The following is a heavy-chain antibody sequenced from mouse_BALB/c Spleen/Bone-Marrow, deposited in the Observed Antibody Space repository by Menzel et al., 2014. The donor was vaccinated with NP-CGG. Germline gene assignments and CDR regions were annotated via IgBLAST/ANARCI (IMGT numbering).Heavy chain of an antibody. J-gene: IGHJ3*01. CDR1: GYTFTSYW. Sequence: QVQLQQSGAELVKPGASVKMSCKASGYTFTSYWMHWVKQRPGQGLEWIGTIDPSDSYTSYNQKFKGKATLTVDTSSSTAYVQLSSLTSEDSAVYYCTRRDTTVERAWFAYWGQGTLVTVSA. D-gene: IGHD1-1*01. CDR3: TRRDTTVERAWFAY. CDR2: IDPSDSYT. V-gene: IGHV1S127*01.